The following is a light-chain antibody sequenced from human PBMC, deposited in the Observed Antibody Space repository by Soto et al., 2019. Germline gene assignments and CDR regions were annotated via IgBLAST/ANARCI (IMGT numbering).Light chain of an antibody. V-gene: IGKV1-5*03. Sequence: EIQMTESSPTLFVSVGGRVTIHXRASPSICSWLVWYQQKLGEAPNVXXATXASLESGGPSRFSGSGSGTEFTLTISSMHPEDFANYYCQQYKSYPWTFGQGTKVDI. CDR2: TXA. CDR3: QQYKSYPWT. J-gene: IGKJ1*01. CDR1: PSICSW.